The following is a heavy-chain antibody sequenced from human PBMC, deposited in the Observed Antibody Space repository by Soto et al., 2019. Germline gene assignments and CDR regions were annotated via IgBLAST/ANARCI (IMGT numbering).Heavy chain of an antibody. V-gene: IGHV3-74*03. CDR2: INSDGSNT. J-gene: IGHJ4*02. CDR3: ARGGVPAAMSY. D-gene: IGHD2-2*01. Sequence: EVQLVESGGGLVQPGGSLRLSCAASGFTFSSFWMHWVRQAPGEGLVWVSRINSDGSNTKYADSVKGRFTISRDNAKNTLYLQMNSLRAEDTAVYYCARGGVPAAMSYWGQGTLVTVS. CDR1: GFTFSSFW.